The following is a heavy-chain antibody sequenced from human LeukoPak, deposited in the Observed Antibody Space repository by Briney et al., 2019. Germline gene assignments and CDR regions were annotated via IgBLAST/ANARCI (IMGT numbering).Heavy chain of an antibody. CDR3: ARGKRSSPGRVGYYYYYMDV. D-gene: IGHD6-6*01. J-gene: IGHJ6*03. CDR1: GGTFSSYA. CDR2: IIPIFGTA. Sequence: GASVKVSCKASGGTFSSYAISWVRQAPGQGLEWMGGIIPIFGTANYAQKFQGRVTITTDESTSTAYMELSSLRSEDTAMYYCARGKRSSPGRVGYYYYYMDVWGKGTTVTVSS. V-gene: IGHV1-69*05.